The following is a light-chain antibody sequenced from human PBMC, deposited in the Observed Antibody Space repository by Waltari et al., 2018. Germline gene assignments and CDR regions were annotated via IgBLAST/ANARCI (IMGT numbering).Light chain of an antibody. J-gene: IGKJ1*01. Sequence: EIVLTQSPATLSLSPGERATLSSRASQRVSSYLAWYQQKPGQAPRLLIYDASNRATGIPARFSGSGSGTDFTLTISSLEPEDFAVYYCQQRSNWPPEGTFGQGTKVEIK. CDR1: QRVSSY. V-gene: IGKV3-11*01. CDR3: QQRSNWPPEGT. CDR2: DAS.